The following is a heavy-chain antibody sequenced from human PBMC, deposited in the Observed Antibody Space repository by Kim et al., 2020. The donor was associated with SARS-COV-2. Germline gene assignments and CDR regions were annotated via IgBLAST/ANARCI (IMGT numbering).Heavy chain of an antibody. CDR1: GVSFSGYY. D-gene: IGHD5-18*01. Sequence: SETLSLTCAVYGVSFSGYYWSWIRQPPGKGLEWIGEINHSGSTNYNPSLKSRVTISVDTSKNQFSLKLSSVTAADTAVYYCARGGGEDTAMVTQWFDPWGQGTLVTVSS. V-gene: IGHV4-34*01. CDR3: ARGGGEDTAMVTQWFDP. CDR2: INHSGST. J-gene: IGHJ5*02.